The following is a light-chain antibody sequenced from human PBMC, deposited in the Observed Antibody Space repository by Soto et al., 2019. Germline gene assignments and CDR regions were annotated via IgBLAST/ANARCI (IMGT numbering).Light chain of an antibody. CDR2: EVS. V-gene: IGLV2-14*01. CDR1: SSDVGGYNY. CDR3: SSYTSSSTLYV. Sequence: QSVLTQPASVSGSPGQSITISCTGTSSDVGGYNYVSWYQQHPGKAPKLMIYEVSNRPSGISNLFSGSKSGNTASLTISGLQAEDEADYYCSSYTSSSTLYVFGTGTKSPS. J-gene: IGLJ1*01.